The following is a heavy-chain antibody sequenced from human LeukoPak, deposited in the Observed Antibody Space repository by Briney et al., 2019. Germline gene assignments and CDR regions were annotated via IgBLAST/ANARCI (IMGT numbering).Heavy chain of an antibody. D-gene: IGHD5-24*01. J-gene: IGHJ4*02. CDR1: GFTFTSYW. CDR3: AKEGDGYSANFDY. CDR2: ISGSGGST. Sequence: GGSLRLSCAASGFTFTSYWMSWVRQAPGKGLEWVSAISGSGGSTYYADSVKGRFTISRDNSKNTLYLQMNSLRAEDTAVYYCAKEGDGYSANFDYWGQGTLVTVSS. V-gene: IGHV3-23*01.